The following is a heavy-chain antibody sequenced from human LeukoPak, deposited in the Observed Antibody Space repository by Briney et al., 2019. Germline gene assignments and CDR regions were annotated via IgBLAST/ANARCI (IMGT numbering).Heavy chain of an antibody. CDR3: ARTPYSGSSLQYYHLDA. J-gene: IGHJ6*04. CDR2: IRFDRTSK. CDR1: GFSLSTYG. D-gene: IGHD1-26*01. Sequence: PGGSLRLSCAASGFSLSTYGIHWVRQTPGGGPEWLTYIRFDRTSKYYATSVKGRFSISRGNSANTAYLHMSSLRPEDTALYYCARTPYSGSSLQYYHLDAWGKGTTVTVSS. V-gene: IGHV3-30*02.